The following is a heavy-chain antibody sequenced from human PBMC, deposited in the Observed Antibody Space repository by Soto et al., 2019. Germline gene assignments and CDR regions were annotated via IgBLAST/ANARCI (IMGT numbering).Heavy chain of an antibody. J-gene: IGHJ4*02. D-gene: IGHD2-15*01. CDR2: INPNGGRT. CDR1: GFTFTTYY. CDR3: ARDYPGGKNFDY. V-gene: IGHV1-46*01. Sequence: QVQLVQSGADVKKPGASVKISCKASGFTFTTYYMHWVRQAPGQGLEWVGIINPNGGRTTYAQKFQGRLTMSADTSTTTVYMELSSLRSEYTAIYYCARDYPGGKNFDYWGQGTLVTVSS.